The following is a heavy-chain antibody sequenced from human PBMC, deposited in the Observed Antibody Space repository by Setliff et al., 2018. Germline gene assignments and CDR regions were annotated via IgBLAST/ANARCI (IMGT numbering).Heavy chain of an antibody. CDR1: GGSISSHY. D-gene: IGHD2-21*01. CDR3: ARVGDMAYCGGDCYFGDAFEI. J-gene: IGHJ3*02. Sequence: PSETLSLTCTVSGGSISSHYWSWIRQPPGKGLEWIGYIYYSGSTNYNPSLKSRVTISVDTSKNQFSLKLSSVTAADPAVYYCARVGDMAYCGGDCYFGDAFEIWGQGTMVTVSS. CDR2: IYYSGST. V-gene: IGHV4-59*11.